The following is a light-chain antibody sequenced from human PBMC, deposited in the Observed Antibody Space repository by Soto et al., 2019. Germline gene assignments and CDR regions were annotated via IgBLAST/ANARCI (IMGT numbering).Light chain of an antibody. Sequence: DIQMTQSPSSLSASVGDRVTITCRASQSISSYLNWYQQKPGKAPKLLIYAASSLQSGVPSRFSRSGSGTDFTFTISSLQPEDFATYYCLQCYSPPWTFGQGTKVEIK. V-gene: IGKV1-39*01. J-gene: IGKJ1*01. CDR2: AAS. CDR1: QSISSY. CDR3: LQCYSPPWT.